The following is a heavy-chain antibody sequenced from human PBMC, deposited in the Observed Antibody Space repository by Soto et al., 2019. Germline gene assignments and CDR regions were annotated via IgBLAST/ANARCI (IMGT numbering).Heavy chain of an antibody. CDR1: GYTFTSYD. CDR2: MNPNSGNT. V-gene: IGHV1-8*01. CDR3: ARALRGRNYYYYMDV. D-gene: IGHD1-26*01. Sequence: ASVKVSCKASGYTFTSYDINWVRQATGQGLEWMGWMNPNSGNTGYAQKFQGRVTMTRNTSISTAYMELSSLRSEDTAVYYCARALRGRNYYYYMDVWAKGPRSPSP. J-gene: IGHJ6*03.